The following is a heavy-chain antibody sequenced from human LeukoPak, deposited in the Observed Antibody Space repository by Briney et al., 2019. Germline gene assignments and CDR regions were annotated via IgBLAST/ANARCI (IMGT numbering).Heavy chain of an antibody. CDR3: AREAGRWLQMEGYYYYGMDV. D-gene: IGHD5-24*01. CDR1: GFTFSSYS. CDR2: ISSRSSYI. Sequence: GGSLRLSCAASGFTFSSYSMNWVRQAPGKGLEWVSSISSRSSYIYYADSVKGRFTISRDNAKNSLYLQVNSLRAEDTAVYYCAREAGRWLQMEGYYYYGMDVWGQGTTVTVSS. V-gene: IGHV3-21*01. J-gene: IGHJ6*02.